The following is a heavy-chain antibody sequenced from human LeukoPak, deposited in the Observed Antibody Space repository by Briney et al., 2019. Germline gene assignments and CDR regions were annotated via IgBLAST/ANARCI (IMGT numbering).Heavy chain of an antibody. CDR2: ISAYNGNT. CDR3: ASPKGGSGRLYEFDY. CDR1: GYTFTSYG. V-gene: IGHV1-18*01. Sequence: ASVTVSCKASGYTFTSYGISWVRQAPGQGLEWMGWISAYNGNTNYAQKLQGRVTMTRDTSISTAYMELSRLRSDDTAVYYCASPKGGSGRLYEFDYWGQGTLVTVSS. D-gene: IGHD3-10*01. J-gene: IGHJ4*02.